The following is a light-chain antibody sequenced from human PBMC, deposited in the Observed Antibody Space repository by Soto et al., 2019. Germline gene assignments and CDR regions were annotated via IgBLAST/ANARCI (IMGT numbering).Light chain of an antibody. CDR2: DVN. CDR3: SSYTTSSVI. J-gene: IGLJ2*01. V-gene: IGLV2-14*03. CDR1: SSDVGGYNY. Sequence: ALTQPASVSGSPGQSITISCTGTSSDVGGYNYVSWYQQHPGKAPKLMIYDVNNRPSGVSNRFSGSKSGNTASLTISGLQAEDEADYYCSSYTTSSVIFGGGTKLTVL.